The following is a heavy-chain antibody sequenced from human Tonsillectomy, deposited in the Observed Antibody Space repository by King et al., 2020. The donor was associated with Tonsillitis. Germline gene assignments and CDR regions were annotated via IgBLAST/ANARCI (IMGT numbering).Heavy chain of an antibody. CDR1: GGSISSYY. J-gene: IGHJ4*02. CDR2: IYYSGST. D-gene: IGHD3-22*01. CDR3: ARAARVHYYDSIGLDY. V-gene: IGHV4-59*01. Sequence: QLQESGPGLVKSSETLSLTCTVSGGSISSYYWSWIRQPPGKGLEWNGYIYYSGSTNYNPSLKSRVTISVDTSKNQFSLKLSSVTAADTAVYYCARAARVHYYDSIGLDYWGQGTLVTVSS.